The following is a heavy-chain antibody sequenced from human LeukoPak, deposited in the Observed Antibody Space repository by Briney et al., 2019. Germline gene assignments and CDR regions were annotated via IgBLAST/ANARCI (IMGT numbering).Heavy chain of an antibody. D-gene: IGHD2-15*01. V-gene: IGHV4-39*01. J-gene: IGHJ4*02. CDR2: IYNSGST. CDR1: GGSISSSSYY. Sequence: PSETLSLTCIVSGGSISSSSYYWGWIRQSPGKGLEWIGNIYNSGSTYYNPSLKSRVTISVDTSKNQFSLKLSSVTAADTAVYYCARGRPGSRDYWGQGTLVTVSS. CDR3: ARGRPGSRDY.